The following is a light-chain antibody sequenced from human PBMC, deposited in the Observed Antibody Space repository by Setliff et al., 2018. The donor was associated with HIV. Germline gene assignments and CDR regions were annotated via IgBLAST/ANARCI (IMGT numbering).Light chain of an antibody. CDR2: DTS. J-gene: IGLJ3*02. Sequence: QAVLTQEPSLTVSPGGTVTLTCGSITGTVTSGHYPYWFQQKPGQAPRTLIYDTSNKHSWTPARFSGSLLGGKAALTLSDAQPEDEAAYFCFLTYSGARRVFGGGTKVTVL. CDR3: FLTYSGARRV. CDR1: TGTVTSGHY. V-gene: IGLV7-46*01.